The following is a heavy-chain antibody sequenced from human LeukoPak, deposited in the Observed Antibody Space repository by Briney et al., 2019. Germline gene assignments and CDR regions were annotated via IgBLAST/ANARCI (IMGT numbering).Heavy chain of an antibody. D-gene: IGHD6-19*01. CDR2: ISSSGSTI. V-gene: IGHV3-48*03. J-gene: IGHJ4*02. CDR1: GFTFSSYE. Sequence: PGGSLRLSCAASGFTFSSYEMNWVRQAPGKGLEWVSYISSSGSTIYYADSVKGRFTISRDNAKNSLYLQMNSLRAVDTAVYYCARASAVAGSFDYWGQGTLVTVSS. CDR3: ARASAVAGSFDY.